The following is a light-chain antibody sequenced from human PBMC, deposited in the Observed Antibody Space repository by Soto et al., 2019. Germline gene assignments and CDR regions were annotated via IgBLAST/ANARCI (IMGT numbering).Light chain of an antibody. V-gene: IGKV3-20*01. CDR1: QSVRSSY. CDR2: GAS. Sequence: EIELTQSPGTLSLSPGERATLSCRASQSVRSSYLAWYQQKPGQAPRLLIYGASSRATGIPDRFSGSVSGTDFTLPISRLEPEDFAVYYCQQYGSSPSTFGQGTKLEIK. J-gene: IGKJ2*02. CDR3: QQYGSSPST.